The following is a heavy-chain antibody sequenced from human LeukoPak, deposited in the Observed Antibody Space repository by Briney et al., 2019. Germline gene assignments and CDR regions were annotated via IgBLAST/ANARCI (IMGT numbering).Heavy chain of an antibody. Sequence: GGSLRLSCAASGFTFSSYSMNWVRQAPGKGLEWVSSISSSSSYIYYADSVKGRFTISRDNAKNSLYLQMNSLRAEDTAVCYCARGGITIFGVVINPFDYWGQGTLVTVSS. V-gene: IGHV3-21*01. CDR3: ARGGITIFGVVINPFDY. J-gene: IGHJ4*02. D-gene: IGHD3-3*01. CDR2: ISSSSSYI. CDR1: GFTFSSYS.